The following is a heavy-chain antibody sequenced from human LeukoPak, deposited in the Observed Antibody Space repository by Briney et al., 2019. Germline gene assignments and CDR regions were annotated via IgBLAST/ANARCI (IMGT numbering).Heavy chain of an antibody. CDR1: GGSISGYY. D-gene: IGHD2-2*01. Sequence: KPSETLSLTCTASGGSISGYYWSWFRQPPGKGLEWIGNIYHSGTDYNPSLKSRVTISIDTSKNQFSLKLSSVTAADTAVYYCAGSSTWLSFGFWGQGTLVTISS. CDR2: IYHSGT. CDR3: AGSSTWLSFGF. V-gene: IGHV4-59*08. J-gene: IGHJ4*02.